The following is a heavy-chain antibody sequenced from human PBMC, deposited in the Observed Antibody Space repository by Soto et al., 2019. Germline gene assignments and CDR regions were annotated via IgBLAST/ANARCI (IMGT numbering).Heavy chain of an antibody. V-gene: IGHV1-18*01. CDR1: GYDFTTYG. J-gene: IGHJ4*02. D-gene: IGHD1-1*01. CDR2: ISAHNGNT. CDR3: ARGRYGDY. Sequence: QVHLVQSGAEVKKPGASVKVSCKGSGYDFTTYGSTWVRQAPGQGLERMAWISAHNGNTDYAQKLQVRVTVTRDTSTSTAYMELRSLRSDDTAMYYCARGRYGDYWGQGALVTVSS.